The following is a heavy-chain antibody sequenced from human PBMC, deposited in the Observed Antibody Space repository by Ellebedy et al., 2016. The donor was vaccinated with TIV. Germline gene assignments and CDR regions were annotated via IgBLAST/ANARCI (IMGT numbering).Heavy chain of an antibody. J-gene: IGHJ5*02. Sequence: GESLKISCTASGFTFTNAWMNWVRQAPGKGLEWVGRIKSKFYGGTTDYAAPVKGRFTISRDDSRTTLYLEMNSLKPEDTAVYFCATDSSLGYNWFDPWGQGTLVTVSS. D-gene: IGHD6-6*01. CDR1: GFTFTNAW. CDR3: ATDSSLGYNWFDP. V-gene: IGHV3-15*01. CDR2: IKSKFYGGTT.